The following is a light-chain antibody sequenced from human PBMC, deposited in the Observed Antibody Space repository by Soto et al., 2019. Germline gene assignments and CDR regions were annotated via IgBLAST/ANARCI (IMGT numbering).Light chain of an antibody. CDR1: QSVSSSY. Sequence: EIVLTQSPGTLSLSPGERATLSCRASQSVSSSYLAWYQQKPGQAPRLLIYGASSRATGIPDRFSGRGSGTDFTLTISSLEPEDLAVYYCQQYGSSPQTFGQGTKVDIK. V-gene: IGKV3-20*01. CDR2: GAS. CDR3: QQYGSSPQT. J-gene: IGKJ1*01.